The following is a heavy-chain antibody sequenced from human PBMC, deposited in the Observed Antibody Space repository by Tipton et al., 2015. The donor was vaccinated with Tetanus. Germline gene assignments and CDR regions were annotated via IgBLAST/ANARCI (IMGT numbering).Heavy chain of an antibody. Sequence: TLSLTCTVSGASISSYYWSWIRQPAGKGLEWIGRVYVTGSTHMNTSLKSRLTLSEDTSKNQFSLKLNSVTAADTAVYYCARDQARGARGWNYFDYWGQGTLVTVSS. CDR2: VYVTGST. V-gene: IGHV4-4*07. D-gene: IGHD1-26*01. CDR3: ARDQARGARGWNYFDY. CDR1: GASISSYY. J-gene: IGHJ4*02.